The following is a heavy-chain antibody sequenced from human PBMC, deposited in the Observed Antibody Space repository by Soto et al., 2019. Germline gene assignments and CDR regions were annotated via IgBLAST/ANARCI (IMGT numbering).Heavy chain of an antibody. V-gene: IGHV4-30-4*01. Sequence: SETLSLTCTVSGGSISSGDYYWSWIRQPPGKGLEWIGYIYYSGSTYYNPSLKSRVTISVDTSKNQFSLKLSSVTAADTAVYYCARDDCSGGSCSLGRFDYWGQGTLVTVSS. CDR3: ARDDCSGGSCSLGRFDY. CDR2: IYYSGST. CDR1: GGSISSGDYY. J-gene: IGHJ4*02. D-gene: IGHD2-15*01.